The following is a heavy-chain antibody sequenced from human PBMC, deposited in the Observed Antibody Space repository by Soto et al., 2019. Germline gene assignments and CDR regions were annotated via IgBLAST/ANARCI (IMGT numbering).Heavy chain of an antibody. CDR2: ISAYNGNT. CDR1: GYTFTSYG. D-gene: IGHD6-19*01. V-gene: IGHV1-18*01. CDR3: AREGAVAAPYYYYGMDV. Sequence: ASVKVSCKASGYTFTSYGSSWVRQAPGQGLEWMGWISAYNGNTNYAQKLQGRVTMTTDTSTSTAYMELRSLRSDDTAVYYCAREGAVAAPYYYYGMDVWGQGTTVTVSS. J-gene: IGHJ6*02.